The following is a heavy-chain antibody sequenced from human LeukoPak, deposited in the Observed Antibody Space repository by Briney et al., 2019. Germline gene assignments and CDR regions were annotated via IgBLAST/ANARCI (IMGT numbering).Heavy chain of an antibody. CDR1: GFTFSSYS. J-gene: IGHJ4*02. D-gene: IGHD3-22*01. CDR2: ISSSSSYI. Sequence: GGSLRLSCAASGFTFSSYSMNWVRQAPGKGLEWVSSISSSSSYIYYADSVKGRFTISRDNAKNSLYLQMNSLSAEDTAVYYCARDLDSSGYYSWYFDYWGQGTLVTVSS. CDR3: ARDLDSSGYYSWYFDY. V-gene: IGHV3-21*01.